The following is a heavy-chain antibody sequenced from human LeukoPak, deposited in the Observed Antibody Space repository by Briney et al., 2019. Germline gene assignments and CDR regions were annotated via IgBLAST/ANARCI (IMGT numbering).Heavy chain of an antibody. V-gene: IGHV1-69*13. CDR2: IIPIFGTA. CDR3: AKVDDFLTGYYNGYFNY. D-gene: IGHD3-9*01. CDR1: GGTFSSNG. Sequence: SVKVSCKASGGTFSSNGISWVRQAPGQGLEWMGGIIPIFGTANYAQKFQGRVTITADESTSTAYMELSSLRSEDTAVYYCAKVDDFLTGYYNGYFNYWGQGTLVTASS. J-gene: IGHJ4*02.